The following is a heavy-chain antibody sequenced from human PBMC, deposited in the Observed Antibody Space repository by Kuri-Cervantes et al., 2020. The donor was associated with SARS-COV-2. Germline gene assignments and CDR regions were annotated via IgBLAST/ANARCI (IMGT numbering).Heavy chain of an antibody. J-gene: IGHJ4*02. V-gene: IGHV5-51*01. CDR3: ARHISLIDPFDL. CDR1: GYRSTSFW. CDR2: IFPGDPDV. D-gene: IGHD1-14*01. Sequence: GGSLRLSCQASGYRSTSFWIGWVRQVPGKGLEWMGIIFPGDPDVRYSPSVEGQVTISADRSSNTAYLQWISLKASDTAISYWARHISLIDPFDLWGQGTLVTVSS.